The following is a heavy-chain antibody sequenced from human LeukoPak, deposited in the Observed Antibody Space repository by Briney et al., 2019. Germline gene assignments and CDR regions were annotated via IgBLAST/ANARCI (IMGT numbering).Heavy chain of an antibody. CDR3: ARVWPCSNGVCPDVLVY. Sequence: ASVKVSCKASGYTFTGYYIHWVRQAPGQGLEWMGWIKPHSGGTNYAQKFQGRVTMTRDTSISTAYMELSRLRSDDTAVYYCARVWPCSNGVCPDVLVYWGQGTLVTVSS. D-gene: IGHD2-8*01. J-gene: IGHJ4*02. V-gene: IGHV1-2*02. CDR1: GYTFTGYY. CDR2: IKPHSGGT.